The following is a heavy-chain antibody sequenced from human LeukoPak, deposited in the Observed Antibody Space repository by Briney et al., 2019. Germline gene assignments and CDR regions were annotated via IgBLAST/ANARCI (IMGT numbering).Heavy chain of an antibody. Sequence: RXSXXXXGFTXXXYAMSWVRQAPGKGLEWVSAISSGGSTYYADSVKGRFTISRDNSKNTLYLQMNSLRAEDTAVYYCARDRIKSSSWYINAFDIWGQGTMVTVSS. CDR3: ARDRIKSSSWYINAFDI. V-gene: IGHV3-23*01. D-gene: IGHD6-13*01. CDR2: ISSGGST. CDR1: GFTXXXYA. J-gene: IGHJ3*02.